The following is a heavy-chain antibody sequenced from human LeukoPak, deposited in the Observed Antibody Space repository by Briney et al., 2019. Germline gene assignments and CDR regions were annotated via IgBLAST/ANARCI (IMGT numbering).Heavy chain of an antibody. CDR3: AKGERYFDWLADREVAFDI. D-gene: IGHD3-9*01. CDR1: GFTFSSYA. V-gene: IGHV3-23*01. Sequence: GGSLRLSCAASGFTFSSYAMSWVRQAPGKGLEWVSAISGSGGSTYYADSVKGRFTISRDNSKNTLYLQMNSLRAEDRAVYYCAKGERYFDWLADREVAFDIWGQGTMVTVSS. CDR2: ISGSGGST. J-gene: IGHJ3*02.